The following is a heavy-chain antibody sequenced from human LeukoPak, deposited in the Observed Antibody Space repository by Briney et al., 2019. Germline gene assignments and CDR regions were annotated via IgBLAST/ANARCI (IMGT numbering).Heavy chain of an antibody. V-gene: IGHV3-11*01. CDR1: GFTFSDYY. D-gene: IGHD4-17*01. Sequence: GGSLRLSCAASGFTFSDYYMSWIRQAPGKGLEWVSYISSSGSTIYYADSVKGRFTISRDNAKNSLYLQMNSLRAEDTAVYYCARVVRDYGDYVPRPYYYYMDVWGKGTTVTISS. CDR2: ISSSGSTI. CDR3: ARVVRDYGDYVPRPYYYYMDV. J-gene: IGHJ6*03.